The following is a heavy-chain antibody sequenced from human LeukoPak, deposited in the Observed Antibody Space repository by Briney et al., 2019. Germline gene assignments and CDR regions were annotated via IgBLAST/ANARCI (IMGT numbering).Heavy chain of an antibody. CDR2: IYYSGST. D-gene: IGHD3-22*01. Sequence: ASETLSLTCTVSGDFITAYYWSWIRQPPGKGLEWIGYIYYSGSTNYNPSLKSRVTISVDTSKNQFSLKLSSVTAADTAVYYCAGRDYYDSSVDYWGQGTLVTVSS. CDR3: AGRDYYDSSVDY. J-gene: IGHJ4*02. V-gene: IGHV4-59*01. CDR1: GDFITAYY.